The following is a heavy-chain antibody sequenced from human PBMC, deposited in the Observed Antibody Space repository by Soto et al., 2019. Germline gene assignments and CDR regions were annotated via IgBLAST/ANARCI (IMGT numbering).Heavy chain of an antibody. CDR3: AKEGTRGYSYGYFDY. J-gene: IGHJ4*02. CDR2: INWNSGSI. Sequence: EVQLVESGGGLVQPGRSLRRSCAASGFTFDDYGMHWVRQAPGKGLEYVSGINWNSGSIVYAASVKGRFTISRDNAKNSLYLQMNSLRADATALYYCAKEGTRGYSYGYFDYWGQGILVTVSS. V-gene: IGHV3-9*01. CDR1: GFTFDDYG. D-gene: IGHD5-18*01.